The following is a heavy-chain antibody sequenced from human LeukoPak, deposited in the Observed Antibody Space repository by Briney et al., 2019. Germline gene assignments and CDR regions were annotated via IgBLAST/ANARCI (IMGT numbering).Heavy chain of an antibody. J-gene: IGHJ4*02. V-gene: IGHV3-48*03. D-gene: IGHD6-19*01. CDR1: GFTFSSYE. Sequence: PGGSLRLSCAASGFTFSSYEMHWVRQAPGKGLEWVSYINTNSRTIYYADSVKGRFTISRDNAKNSLYLQMNSLRAEDTAVYYCTRVGRVAVAAYYFDYWGQGTLVTVSS. CDR3: TRVGRVAVAAYYFDY. CDR2: INTNSRTI.